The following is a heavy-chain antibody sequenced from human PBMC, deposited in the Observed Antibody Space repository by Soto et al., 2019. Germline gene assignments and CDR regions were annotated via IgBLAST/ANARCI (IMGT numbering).Heavy chain of an antibody. Sequence: QVQLQESGPGLVRPSQTLSLTCTVSGGSISTDHYHWTWIRQAPGKGLEWLGYILYSGSIHFNPSVQTRVSMSVVTSTNLFSLRLSSVTAADTAVYFCAREDDGGDREGYVLDVWGQGTMVTVSS. CDR3: AREDDGGDREGYVLDV. D-gene: IGHD2-21*02. V-gene: IGHV4-30-4*08. J-gene: IGHJ6*02. CDR2: ILYSGSI. CDR1: GGSISTDHYH.